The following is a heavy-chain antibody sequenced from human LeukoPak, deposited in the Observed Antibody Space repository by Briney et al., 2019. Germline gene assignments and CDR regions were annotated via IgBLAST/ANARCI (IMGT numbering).Heavy chain of an antibody. CDR2: IYYGGDT. D-gene: IGHD1-26*01. V-gene: IGHV4-59*08. CDR3: ARNRVVGAPNFDY. J-gene: IGHJ4*02. Sequence: SETLSLTCTVSGASISSPFWTWIRQSPERGLEWIGYIYYGGDTSYNPSLKSRVTISLDTSKNQFSLKLSSVTAADTAVYYCARNRVVGAPNFDYWGQGTLVTVFS. CDR1: GASISSPF.